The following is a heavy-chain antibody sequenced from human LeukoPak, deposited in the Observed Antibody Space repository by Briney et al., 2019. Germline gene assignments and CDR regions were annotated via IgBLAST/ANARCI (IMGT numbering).Heavy chain of an antibody. CDR3: ARDPVRHDAFDI. CDR2: IIPIFGTA. V-gene: IGHV1-69*13. Sequence: SVKVSCKASGGTFSSYAISWVRQGPGQGLEWMGGIIPIFGTANYAQKFQGRVTITADESTSTAYMELSSLRSEDTAVYYCARDPVRHDAFDIWGQGTMVTVSS. D-gene: IGHD3-10*01. J-gene: IGHJ3*02. CDR1: GGTFSSYA.